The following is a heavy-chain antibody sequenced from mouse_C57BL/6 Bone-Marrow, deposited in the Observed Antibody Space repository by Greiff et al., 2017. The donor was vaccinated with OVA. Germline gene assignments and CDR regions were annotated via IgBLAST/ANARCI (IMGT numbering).Heavy chain of an antibody. Sequence: EVQLQESGPGLVKPSQSLSLTCSVTGYSITSGYYWNWIRQFPGNKLEWMGYISYDGSNNYNPSLKNRISITRDTSKNQFFLKLNSLTTEDTATYYCARDYYGSFYFDYWGQGTTLTVSS. CDR1: GYSITSGYY. CDR3: ARDYYGSFYFDY. V-gene: IGHV3-6*01. D-gene: IGHD1-1*01. J-gene: IGHJ2*01. CDR2: ISYDGSN.